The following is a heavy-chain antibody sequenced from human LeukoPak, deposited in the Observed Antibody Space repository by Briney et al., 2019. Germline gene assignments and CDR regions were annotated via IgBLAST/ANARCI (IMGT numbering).Heavy chain of an antibody. CDR1: GGSISSGGYY. CDR2: IYYSGST. J-gene: IGHJ3*02. CDR3: ARSGSDDAFDI. D-gene: IGHD1-26*01. Sequence: SETLSLTCTVSGGSISSGGYYWSWIPQHPGKGLEWIGYIYYSGSTYYNPSLKSRVTISVDTSKNQFSLKLSSVTAADTAVYYCARSGSDDAFDIWGQGTMVTVSS. V-gene: IGHV4-31*03.